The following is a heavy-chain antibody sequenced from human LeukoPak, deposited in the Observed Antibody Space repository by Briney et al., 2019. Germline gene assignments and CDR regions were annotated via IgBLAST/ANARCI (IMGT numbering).Heavy chain of an antibody. J-gene: IGHJ4*02. CDR1: GGSFSGYY. D-gene: IGHD6-19*01. Sequence: SETLSLTCGVYGGSFSGYYWSWIRQPPGKGLEWIGEINQSGGTNYNPPLKSRVTISVDRSKNHFSLRLSSVTAADTAVYYCARRSSGWLDYWGQGILVTVSS. CDR2: INQSGGT. CDR3: ARRSSGWLDY. V-gene: IGHV4-34*01.